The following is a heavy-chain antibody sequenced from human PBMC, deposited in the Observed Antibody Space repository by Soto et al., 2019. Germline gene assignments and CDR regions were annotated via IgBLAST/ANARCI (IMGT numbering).Heavy chain of an antibody. Sequence: QVQLVQSGAEVKKPGASVKVSCKASGYTFTSYDINWVRQATGQGLEWMGWMNPNSGNTGYAQKFQGRVTMTSNTSISTAYMELSSLRAEDTAVYYCVRRGFSSGWGYWYFDLWGRGTLVTVSS. CDR3: VRRGFSSGWGYWYFDL. D-gene: IGHD6-25*01. V-gene: IGHV1-8*01. CDR1: GYTFTSYD. J-gene: IGHJ2*01. CDR2: MNPNSGNT.